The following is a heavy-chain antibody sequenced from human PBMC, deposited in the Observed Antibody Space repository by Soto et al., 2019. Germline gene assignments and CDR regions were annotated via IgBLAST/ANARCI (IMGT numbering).Heavy chain of an antibody. Sequence: GESLKISCNGSGYSFTSYWISWVCQMPGKGLEWMGRIDPSDSYTNYSPSFQGHVTISADKSISTAYLQWRSLKASDTAMYYCARHEDGDYENYYYGMDVWGQGTTVTVSS. J-gene: IGHJ6*02. CDR1: GYSFTSYW. V-gene: IGHV5-10-1*01. D-gene: IGHD4-17*01. CDR2: IDPSDSYT. CDR3: ARHEDGDYENYYYGMDV.